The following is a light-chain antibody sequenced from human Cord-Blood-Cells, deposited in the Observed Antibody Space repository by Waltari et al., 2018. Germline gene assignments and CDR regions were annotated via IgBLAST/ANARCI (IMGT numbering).Light chain of an antibody. CDR3: QQRSNWPPLT. CDR1: QSVSSY. J-gene: IGKJ4*01. Sequence: EIVLTQSPATLSLSPGERATLSCRASQSVSSYLAWYQQKPGQAPRLLIYDASNRATGIPARFSCSGSGTDFTLTISSLEPEDFAVYYYQQRSNWPPLTFGGGTEVEIK. CDR2: DAS. V-gene: IGKV3-11*01.